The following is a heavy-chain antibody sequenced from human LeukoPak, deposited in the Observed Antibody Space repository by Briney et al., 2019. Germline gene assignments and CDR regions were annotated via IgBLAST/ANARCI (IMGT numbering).Heavy chain of an antibody. CDR2: IYYSGST. CDR3: ARDPEYGFDY. Sequence: SETLSLTCTVSGGSISSSSYYWGWIRQPPGKGLEWIGSIYYSGSTYYNPSLKSRVTISVDTSKNQFSLKLSSVTAADTAVYYCARDPEYGFDYWGQGTLVTVSS. V-gene: IGHV4-39*07. CDR1: GGSISSSSYY. D-gene: IGHD1-14*01. J-gene: IGHJ4*02.